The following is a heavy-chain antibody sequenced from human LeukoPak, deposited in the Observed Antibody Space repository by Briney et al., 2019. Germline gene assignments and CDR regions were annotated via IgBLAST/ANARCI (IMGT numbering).Heavy chain of an antibody. CDR2: IYSGGST. V-gene: IGHV3-53*01. CDR1: GFTVSSNY. Sequence: GGSLRLSRAASGFTVSSNYMSWVRQAPGKGLEWVSVIYSGGSTYYADSVKGRFTISRDNSKNTLYLQMNSLRAEDTAVYYCARGDNSGNYYFDYWGQGTLVTVSS. D-gene: IGHD2/OR15-2a*01. CDR3: ARGDNSGNYYFDY. J-gene: IGHJ4*02.